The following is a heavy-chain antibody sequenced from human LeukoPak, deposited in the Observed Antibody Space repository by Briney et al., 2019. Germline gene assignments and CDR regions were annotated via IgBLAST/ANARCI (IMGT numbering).Heavy chain of an antibody. CDR2: IKSKTDGGTT. D-gene: IGHD1-1*01. CDR1: GFTFSNAW. CDR3: TTEQLTLLKPIDY. Sequence: GGSLRLSCAASGFTFSNAWMSWVRQAPGKGLEWVGRIKSKTDGGTTDFAAPVKGRFTISRDDSKNTLYLQMNSLKTEDTAVYYCTTEQLTLLKPIDYWGRGTLVTVSS. J-gene: IGHJ4*02. V-gene: IGHV3-15*01.